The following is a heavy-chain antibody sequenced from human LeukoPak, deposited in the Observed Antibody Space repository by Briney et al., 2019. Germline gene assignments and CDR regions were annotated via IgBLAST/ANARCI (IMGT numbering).Heavy chain of an antibody. V-gene: IGHV4-30-4*08. Sequence: LSLTCTVSGGSISSGDYYWSWIRQPPGKGLEWIGYIYYSGSTYYNPSLKSRVTISVDTSKNQFSLKLSSVTAADTAVYYCAREEEGRDGYSFIWGQGTMVTVSS. CDR3: AREEEGRDGYSFI. J-gene: IGHJ3*02. CDR1: GGSISSGDYY. CDR2: IYYSGST. D-gene: IGHD5-24*01.